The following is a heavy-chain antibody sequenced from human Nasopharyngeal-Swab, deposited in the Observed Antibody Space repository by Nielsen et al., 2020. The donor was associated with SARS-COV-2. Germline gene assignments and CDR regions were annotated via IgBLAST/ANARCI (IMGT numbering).Heavy chain of an antibody. J-gene: IGHJ4*02. Sequence: VRQAPGKELEWVSAISGSGGSTYYADSVKGRFTISRDNSKNTLYLQMNSLRAEDTAVYYCAKLDSSGWLLFDYWGQGTLVTVSS. V-gene: IGHV3-23*01. CDR2: ISGSGGST. CDR3: AKLDSSGWLLFDY. D-gene: IGHD6-19*01.